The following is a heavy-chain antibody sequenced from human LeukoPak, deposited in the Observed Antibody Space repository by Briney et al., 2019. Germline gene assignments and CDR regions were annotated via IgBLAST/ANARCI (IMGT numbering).Heavy chain of an antibody. Sequence: SEPLSLTCTVSGGSISSYYWSWIRQPPGKGLEWIGYIYYSGSTNYNPSLKSRVTISVDTSKNQFSLKLSSVTAADTAVYYCARDIVGGAFDIWGQGTMVTVSS. J-gene: IGHJ3*02. D-gene: IGHD1-26*01. CDR2: IYYSGST. CDR1: GGSISSYY. V-gene: IGHV4-59*01. CDR3: ARDIVGGAFDI.